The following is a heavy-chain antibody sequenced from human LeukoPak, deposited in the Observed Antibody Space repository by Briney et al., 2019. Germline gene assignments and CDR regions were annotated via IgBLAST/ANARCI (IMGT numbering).Heavy chain of an antibody. CDR2: ISYDGSNK. Sequence: GGSLRLSCAASGFTFSSYGMNWVRQAPGKGLEWVAIISYDGSNKYYADSVKGRFTISRDNSKNTMYLQMNSLRAEDTAMYYCARGTNWGQGTLVTVSS. CDR1: GFTFSSYG. CDR3: ARGTN. J-gene: IGHJ4*02. D-gene: IGHD2-8*01. V-gene: IGHV3-30*03.